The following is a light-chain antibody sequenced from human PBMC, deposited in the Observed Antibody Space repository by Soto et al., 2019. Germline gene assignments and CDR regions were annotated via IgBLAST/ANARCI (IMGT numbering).Light chain of an antibody. CDR3: TSYAGDNNYL. V-gene: IGLV2-8*01. CDR1: SSDVGGYDY. CDR2: EVS. Sequence: QSVLTQPASVSGSPGQSITISCTGTSSDVGGYDYVSWYQQYPGKAPKLLIYEVSKRPSGVPDRFSGSKTGNTASLTVSGLQADDEADYYCTSYAGDNNYLFGTGTKVTVL. J-gene: IGLJ1*01.